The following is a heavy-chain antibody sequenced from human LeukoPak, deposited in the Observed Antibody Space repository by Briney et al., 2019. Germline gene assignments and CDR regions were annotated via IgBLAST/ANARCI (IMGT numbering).Heavy chain of an antibody. CDR2: IWYDGSNK. V-gene: IGHV3-33*01. CDR3: ARARGPLAVLGAVYWFDP. D-gene: IGHD6-19*01. J-gene: IGHJ5*02. Sequence: GGSLRLSCAASGFTFSSYGMHWVRQAPGKGLEWVAVIWYDGSNKYYADSVKGRFTISRDNSKNTLYLQMNSLRAEDTAVYYCARARGPLAVLGAVYWFDPWGQGTLVTVSS. CDR1: GFTFSSYG.